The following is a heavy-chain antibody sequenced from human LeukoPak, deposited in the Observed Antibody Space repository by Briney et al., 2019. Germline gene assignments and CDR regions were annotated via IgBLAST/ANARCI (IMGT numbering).Heavy chain of an antibody. D-gene: IGHD3-10*01. J-gene: IGHJ4*02. CDR2: IDPNSGGT. CDR3: ARDKGSSGSYYNIGDY. CDR1: GYTLTAHY. Sequence: ASVKVSCKASGYTLTAHYIQWVRQAPGQGLEWMGRIDPNSGGTNYAQKFQGRVTMTRGTSISTAFMELSGLRSDDTAVYYCARDKGSSGSYYNIGDYWGQGTPVTVSS. V-gene: IGHV1-2*02.